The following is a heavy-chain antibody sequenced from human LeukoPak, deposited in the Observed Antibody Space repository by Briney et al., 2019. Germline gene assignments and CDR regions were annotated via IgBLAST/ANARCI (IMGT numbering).Heavy chain of an antibody. D-gene: IGHD3-22*01. Sequence: SETLSLTCTVSGGSISSYYWSWIRQPPGKGLEWIGYIYYTGSTYYNPSLKSRVTISVDTSKNQFSLKLSSVTAADTAVYYCARFDYFDSSGYHYAFDYWGQGTLVTVSS. J-gene: IGHJ4*02. CDR1: GGSISSYY. CDR3: ARFDYFDSSGYHYAFDY. V-gene: IGHV4-59*12. CDR2: IYYTGST.